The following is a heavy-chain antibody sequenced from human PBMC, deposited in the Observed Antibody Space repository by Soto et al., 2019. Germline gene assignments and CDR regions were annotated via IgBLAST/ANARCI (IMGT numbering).Heavy chain of an antibody. Sequence: GGSLRLSCAASGFTFSSYAMSWVRQAPGKGLEWVSAISGSGGSTYYADSVKGRFTISRDNSKNTLYLQMNSLRAEDTAVYYCAHQGPRDGWRIPAAAFDYWGQGTLVTVSS. CDR2: ISGSGGST. D-gene: IGHD2-2*01. CDR3: AHQGPRDGWRIPAAAFDY. J-gene: IGHJ4*02. V-gene: IGHV3-23*01. CDR1: GFTFSSYA.